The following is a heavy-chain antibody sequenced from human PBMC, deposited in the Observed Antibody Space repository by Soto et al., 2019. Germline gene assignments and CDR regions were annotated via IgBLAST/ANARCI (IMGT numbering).Heavy chain of an antibody. V-gene: IGHV4-39*01. Sequence: PSETLSLTCTVSGGSVSSSSYYWGWVRQPPGKGLEWIGSVYYSGSTYYNPSLKSRVTISVDTSKNQFSLKLSSVTAADTAVYYCARQGPDIVVVPAASLDYWGQGTLVTVSS. CDR3: ARQGPDIVVVPAASLDY. CDR1: GGSVSSSSYY. D-gene: IGHD2-2*01. CDR2: VYYSGST. J-gene: IGHJ4*02.